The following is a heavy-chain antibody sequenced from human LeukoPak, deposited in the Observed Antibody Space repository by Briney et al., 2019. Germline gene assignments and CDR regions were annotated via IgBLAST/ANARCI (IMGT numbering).Heavy chain of an antibody. D-gene: IGHD3-22*01. CDR1: GGSFSGYY. CDR2: INHSGST. J-gene: IGHJ4*02. Sequence: PSETLSLTCAVYGGSFSGYYWSWIRQPPGKGLEWIGEINHSGSTNYNPSLKSRVTISVDTSKNQFSLKLSSVTAADTAVYYCASGRGTMIVVVSYYFDYWGQGTLVTVSS. V-gene: IGHV4-34*01. CDR3: ASGRGTMIVVVSYYFDY.